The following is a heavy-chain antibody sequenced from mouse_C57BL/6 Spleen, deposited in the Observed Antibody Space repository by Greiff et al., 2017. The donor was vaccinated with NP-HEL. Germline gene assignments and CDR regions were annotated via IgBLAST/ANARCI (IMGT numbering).Heavy chain of an antibody. D-gene: IGHD1-1*01. Sequence: EVKLQESGEGLVKPGGSLKLSCAASGFTFSSYAMSWVRQTPEKRLEWVAYISSGGDYIYYADTVKGRFTISRDNARNTLYLQMSSLKSEDTAMYYCTRAGSYFDYWGQGTTLTVSS. CDR2: ISSGGDYI. V-gene: IGHV5-9-1*02. CDR1: GFTFSSYA. J-gene: IGHJ2*01. CDR3: TRAGSYFDY.